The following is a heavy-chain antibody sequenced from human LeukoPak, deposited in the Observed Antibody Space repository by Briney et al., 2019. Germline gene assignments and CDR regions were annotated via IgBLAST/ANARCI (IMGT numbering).Heavy chain of an antibody. Sequence: AASVKVSCKVSEHTLIELSMHWVRQAPGKGLEWMGGFDPEKGETIYAQKFQGRVTMTEDTSTDTAYMELSSLTSEDTAVYYCATVREIYDGSEYFFDYWGQGTLVTVSS. CDR3: ATVREIYDGSEYFFDY. V-gene: IGHV1-24*01. CDR1: EHTLIELS. D-gene: IGHD3-22*01. CDR2: FDPEKGET. J-gene: IGHJ4*02.